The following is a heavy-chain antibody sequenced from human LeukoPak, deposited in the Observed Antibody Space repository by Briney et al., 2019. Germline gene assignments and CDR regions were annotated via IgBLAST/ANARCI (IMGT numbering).Heavy chain of an antibody. CDR2: IYYSGST. CDR1: GGSLTSYY. V-gene: IGHV4-59*01. J-gene: IGHJ4*02. CDR3: ARPYRSGWHGSFDY. Sequence: SETLSLTCTVSGGSLTSYYWSRIRQPPGKGLEWIGNIYYSGSTNYNPSLKSRVTISVDTSKNQFSLKLSSVTAADTAVYFCARPYRSGWHGSFDYWGQGSLVTVSS. D-gene: IGHD6-19*01.